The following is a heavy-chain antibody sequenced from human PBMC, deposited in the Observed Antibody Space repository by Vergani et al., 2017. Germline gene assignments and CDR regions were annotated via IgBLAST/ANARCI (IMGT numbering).Heavy chain of an antibody. CDR3: ARGEGVVWSGPHGIDY. J-gene: IGHJ4*02. Sequence: QVQLVQSGAEVKKPGASVKVSCKASGYTFTSYYMHWVRQAPGQGLEWMGIINPSGGSTSYAQKFQGRVTITRDTSTSTVYMELSSLRSEDTAVYYCARGEGVVWSGPHGIDYWGQGTLVTVSS. CDR2: INPSGGST. V-gene: IGHV1-46*01. CDR1: GYTFTSYY. D-gene: IGHD3-3*01.